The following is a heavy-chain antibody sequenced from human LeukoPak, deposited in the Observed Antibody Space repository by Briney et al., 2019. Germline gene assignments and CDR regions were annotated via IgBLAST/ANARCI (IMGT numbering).Heavy chain of an antibody. D-gene: IGHD6-13*01. Sequence: GESLKISCKGSGYSFASYWIGWVRQMPGKGLECMGIIYPGNSDTRYSPSFQGQVTISADKSISTAYLQWSSLKASDTAMYYCARLVSTSSSWGPSDYWGQGTLVTVSS. J-gene: IGHJ4*02. CDR1: GYSFASYW. CDR2: IYPGNSDT. CDR3: ARLVSTSSSWGPSDY. V-gene: IGHV5-51*01.